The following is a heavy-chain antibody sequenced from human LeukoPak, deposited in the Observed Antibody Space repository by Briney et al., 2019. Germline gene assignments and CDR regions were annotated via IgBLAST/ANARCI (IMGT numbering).Heavy chain of an antibody. D-gene: IGHD2-2*02. J-gene: IGHJ4*02. CDR3: AREGGCSSTSCYSPSNDY. Sequence: ASVKVSCKASGGTFSSYAISWVRQAPGQGLEWMGRIIPILGIANYAQKFEGRVTITADKSTSTAYMDLSSLRSEDTAVYYCAREGGCSSTSCYSPSNDYWGQGTLVTVSS. CDR2: IIPILGIA. CDR1: GGTFSSYA. V-gene: IGHV1-69*04.